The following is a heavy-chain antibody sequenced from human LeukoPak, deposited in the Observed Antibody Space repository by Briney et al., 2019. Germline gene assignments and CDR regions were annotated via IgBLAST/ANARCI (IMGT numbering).Heavy chain of an antibody. Sequence: GGSLRLSCAASGFTFSSYAMSWVRQAPWKGLEWVSAISGSGGSTYYADSVKGRFTISRDNSKNTMYLQMNSLRAEDTAVYYCANCIEAEPFYFDYWGQGTLVTVSS. D-gene: IGHD6-13*01. J-gene: IGHJ4*02. CDR2: ISGSGGST. CDR1: GFTFSSYA. V-gene: IGHV3-23*01. CDR3: ANCIEAEPFYFDY.